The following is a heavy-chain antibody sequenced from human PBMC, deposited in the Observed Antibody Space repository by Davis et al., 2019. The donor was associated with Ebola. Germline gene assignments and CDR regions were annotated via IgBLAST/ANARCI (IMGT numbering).Heavy chain of an antibody. V-gene: IGHV3-11*06. D-gene: IGHD4-17*01. CDR3: ARDYFGVYGDYRWFDP. J-gene: IGHJ5*02. CDR2: ISSSSSYT. Sequence: SLNISCAASGFTFSDYYMSWRRQAPGKGLEWVSYISSSSSYTNYADSVKGRFTISRDNAKNSLYLQRNSLRAEDTAVYYCARDYFGVYGDYRWFDPWGQGTLVTVSS. CDR1: GFTFSDYY.